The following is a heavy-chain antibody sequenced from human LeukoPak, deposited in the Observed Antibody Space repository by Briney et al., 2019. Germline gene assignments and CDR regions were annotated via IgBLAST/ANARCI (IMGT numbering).Heavy chain of an antibody. Sequence: PGGSLRLSXAASGFTFSSYAMSWVRQAPGKGLGWVSAISGSGGSTYYADSVKGRFTISRDNSKNTLYLQMNSLRAEDTAVYYCAKAGGSGSYFGGDYWGQGTLVTVSS. V-gene: IGHV3-23*01. J-gene: IGHJ4*02. CDR2: ISGSGGST. CDR1: GFTFSSYA. D-gene: IGHD1-26*01. CDR3: AKAGGSGSYFGGDY.